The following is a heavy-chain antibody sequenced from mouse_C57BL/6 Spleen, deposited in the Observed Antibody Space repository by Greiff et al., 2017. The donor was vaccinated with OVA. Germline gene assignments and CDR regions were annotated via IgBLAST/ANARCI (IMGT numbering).Heavy chain of an antibody. V-gene: IGHV1-52*01. CDR2: IDPSDSET. Sequence: QVQLQQPGAELVRPGSSVKLSCKASGYTFTSYWMHWVKQRPIQGLEWIGNIDPSDSETHYNQKFKDKATLTVDKSSSTAYMQLSSLTSEDSAVYYCARGYYDYDSYYFDYWGKGTTLTVSS. D-gene: IGHD2-4*01. CDR1: GYTFTSYW. CDR3: ARGYYDYDSYYFDY. J-gene: IGHJ2*01.